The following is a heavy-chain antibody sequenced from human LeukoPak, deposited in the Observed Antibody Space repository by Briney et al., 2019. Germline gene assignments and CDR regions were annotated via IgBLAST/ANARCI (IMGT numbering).Heavy chain of an antibody. Sequence: SETLSLTCAVYGGSFSGYYWSWIRQPPGKGLEWIGEINHSGSTNYNPSLKSRVTISVDTSKNQFSLKLSSVTAADTAVYYCARGDYGGTGVSGYWGQGTLVTVSS. CDR3: ARGDYGGTGVSGY. J-gene: IGHJ4*02. CDR2: INHSGST. CDR1: GGSFSGYY. D-gene: IGHD4-23*01. V-gene: IGHV4-34*01.